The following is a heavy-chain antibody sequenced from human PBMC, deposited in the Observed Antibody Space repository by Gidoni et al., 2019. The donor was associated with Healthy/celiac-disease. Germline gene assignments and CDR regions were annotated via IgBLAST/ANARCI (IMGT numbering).Heavy chain of an antibody. Sequence: EVQLVESGGGLVQPGGSLKLSCAASGFTFSGSAMHWVRQASGKGLEWVGRIRSKANSYATAYAASVKGRFTISRDDSKNTAYLQMNSLKTEDTAVYYCTRQPLNKYYYYYGMDVWGQGTTVTVSS. J-gene: IGHJ6*02. CDR2: IRSKANSYAT. CDR1: GFTFSGSA. V-gene: IGHV3-73*02. CDR3: TRQPLNKYYYYYGMDV.